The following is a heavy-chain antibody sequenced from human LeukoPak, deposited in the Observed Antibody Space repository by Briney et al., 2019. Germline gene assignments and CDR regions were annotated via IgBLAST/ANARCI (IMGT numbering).Heavy chain of an antibody. Sequence: GSLRLSCEGFGFSFRDYYMSWIRQTPGKGLEWVSYISNSGTDTNYADSVKGRFTISRDNAKNSLYLQMNSLRAEDTALYYCARHYYDSRYPTSGYYMDVWGKGTTVTVSS. D-gene: IGHD3-22*01. CDR1: GFSFRDYY. V-gene: IGHV3-11*03. J-gene: IGHJ6*03. CDR3: ARHYYDSRYPTSGYYMDV. CDR2: ISNSGTDT.